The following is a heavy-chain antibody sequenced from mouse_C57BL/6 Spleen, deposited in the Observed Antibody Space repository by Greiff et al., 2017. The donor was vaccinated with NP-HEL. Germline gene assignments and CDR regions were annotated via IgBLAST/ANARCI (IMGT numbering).Heavy chain of an antibody. CDR3: ARECYYYVSRAYAMDY. Sequence: EVQLQQSGPELVKPGASVKMSCKASGYTFTDYNMHWVKQSHGKSLEWIGYINPNNGGTSYNQKFKGKATLTVNKSSSTAYMELRSLTSEDSAVYYCARECYYYVSRAYAMDYWGQGTSVTVSS. CDR1: GYTFTDYN. CDR2: INPNNGGT. V-gene: IGHV1-22*01. D-gene: IGHD1-1*01. J-gene: IGHJ4*01.